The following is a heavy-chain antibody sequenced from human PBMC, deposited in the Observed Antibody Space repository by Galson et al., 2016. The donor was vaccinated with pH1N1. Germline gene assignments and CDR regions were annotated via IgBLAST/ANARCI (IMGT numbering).Heavy chain of an antibody. J-gene: IGHJ2*01. Sequence: SETLSLTCTVSGGSIGSRPYVWGWIRQSPGRGLEWIAIVYHAGSTFYNPSLNGRVSTSVDISRNQFSVTLTSVSAADTGVYYCAMREMGYCYDRGGCLIFPWYFSRWGRGTLVTVSS. V-gene: IGHV4-39*01. D-gene: IGHD2-15*01. CDR2: VYHAGST. CDR1: GGSIGSRPYV. CDR3: AMREMGYCYDRGGCLIFPWYFSR.